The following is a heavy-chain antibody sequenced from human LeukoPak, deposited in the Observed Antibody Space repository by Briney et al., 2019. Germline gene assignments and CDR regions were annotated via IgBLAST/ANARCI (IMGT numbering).Heavy chain of an antibody. J-gene: IGHJ4*02. V-gene: IGHV3-13*01. CDR3: AKRGVVIRVILVGFHKEAYYFDS. CDR2: IGIAGDT. Sequence: PGGSLRLSCAASGFTFSSYDMHWVRQAPGRGLEWVSAIGIAGDTYYPDSVKGRFTISRDNSKNTLYLQMNSLRAEDTAVYFCAKRGVVIRVILVGFHKEAYYFDSWGQGALVTVSS. D-gene: IGHD3-22*01. CDR1: GFTFSSYD.